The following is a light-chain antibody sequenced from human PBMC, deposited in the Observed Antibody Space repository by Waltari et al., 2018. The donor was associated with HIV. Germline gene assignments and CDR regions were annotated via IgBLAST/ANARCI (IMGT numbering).Light chain of an antibody. CDR1: QSISTN. J-gene: IGKJ1*01. CDR2: GAS. V-gene: IGKV3-15*01. CDR3: QQYDKWPPWT. Sequence: EVVMTQSPATLSVSPGEGASLSCRASQSISTNLAWYQQKPGQAPRLLIYGASTRATDIPARFSGSGSWTHFTLTISSLQPEDVALYYCQQYDKWPPWTFGQGTTVDLK.